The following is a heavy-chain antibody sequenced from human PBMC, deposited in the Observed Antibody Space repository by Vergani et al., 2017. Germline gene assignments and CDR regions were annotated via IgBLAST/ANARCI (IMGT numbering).Heavy chain of an antibody. J-gene: IGHJ4*02. CDR1: GFSLSTSGVG. CDR2: IYCNDDK. Sequence: QITLKESGPTLVKPTQTLTLTCTFSGFSLSTSGVGVGWIRQPPGKALEWLALIYCNDDKRYSPSLKSRLTITKDTSKNQVVLTMTNMDPVDTATDYCAHVKRITIFGVVITPYVDYWGQGTLVTVSS. V-gene: IGHV2-5*01. CDR3: AHVKRITIFGVVITPYVDY. D-gene: IGHD3-3*01.